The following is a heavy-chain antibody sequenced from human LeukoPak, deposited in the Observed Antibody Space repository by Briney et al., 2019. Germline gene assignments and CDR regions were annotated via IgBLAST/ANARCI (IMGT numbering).Heavy chain of an antibody. D-gene: IGHD3-22*01. CDR2: ISSDGSNK. J-gene: IGHJ4*02. CDR3: AKEHYFGSSAFIDY. CDR1: GFTFSSYG. V-gene: IGHV3-30*18. Sequence: PGGSLRLSCAASGFTFSSYGMHWVRQTPGKGLEWEAVISSDGSNKYYADSVKGRFTISRDNSKNTLYLQMNSLRAEDTAVYYCAKEHYFGSSAFIDYWGQGTLVTVSS.